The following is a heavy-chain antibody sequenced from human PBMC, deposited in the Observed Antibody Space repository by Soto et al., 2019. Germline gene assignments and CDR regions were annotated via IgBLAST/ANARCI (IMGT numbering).Heavy chain of an antibody. CDR2: IHAGNGDT. D-gene: IGHD2-2*01. V-gene: IGHV1-3*01. CDR1: GYTFSSYA. Sequence: QVQLVQSGAEVKKPGASVKVSCKASGYTFSSYAVQWVRQAPGQSLEWIGWIHAGNGDTKYSQKFHGRVTLTRDTSANTAYMDLICLRSEDTAVYYCARVPRYTSDIVEVPAVMFDDWFVPWGQGTLVTVSS. CDR3: ARVPRYTSDIVEVPAVMFDDWFVP. J-gene: IGHJ5*02.